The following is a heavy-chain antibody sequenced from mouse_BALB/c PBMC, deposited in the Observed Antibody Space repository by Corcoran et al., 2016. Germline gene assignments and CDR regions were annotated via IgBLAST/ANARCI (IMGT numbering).Heavy chain of an antibody. CDR1: GYTFTNYG. CDR3: ARAPLHYYAMDY. Sequence: QIQLVQSGPELKKPGETVKISCKASGYTFTNYGMNWVKQAPGKGLKWMGWINTYTGEPTYADDFKGRFAFSLETSASTAYLQINNLKNEDTATYFCARAPLHYYAMDYCVQGTSVTVSS. J-gene: IGHJ4*01. CDR2: INTYTGEP. V-gene: IGHV9-3-1*01. D-gene: IGHD6-1*01.